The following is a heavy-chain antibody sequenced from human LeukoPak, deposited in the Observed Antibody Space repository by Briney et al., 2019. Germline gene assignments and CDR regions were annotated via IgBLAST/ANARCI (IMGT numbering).Heavy chain of an antibody. CDR3: ARGGSSGWYLGS. J-gene: IGHJ5*01. Sequence: GASVKVSCKASGGTFSSYAISWVRQAPGQGLGWMGRIIPIFGIANYAQKFQGRVTITADKSTSTAYMELSSLRSEDTAVYYCARGGSSGWYLGSWGQGTLVTVSS. D-gene: IGHD6-19*01. CDR1: GGTFSSYA. CDR2: IIPIFGIA. V-gene: IGHV1-69*04.